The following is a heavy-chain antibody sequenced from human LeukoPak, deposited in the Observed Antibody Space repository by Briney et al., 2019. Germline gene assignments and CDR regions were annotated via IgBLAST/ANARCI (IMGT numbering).Heavy chain of an antibody. CDR2: IYYSGST. CDR1: GGSISSYY. J-gene: IGHJ4*02. D-gene: IGHD7-27*01. CDR3: ARFTGAYLGYFDY. V-gene: IGHV4-59*08. Sequence: SETLSLTCTVSGGSISSYYWSWIRQPPGKGLEWIGYIYYSGSTNYNPSLKSRVTISVDTSKNQFSLKLSSVTAADTAVYYCARFTGAYLGYFDYWGQGTLVTASS.